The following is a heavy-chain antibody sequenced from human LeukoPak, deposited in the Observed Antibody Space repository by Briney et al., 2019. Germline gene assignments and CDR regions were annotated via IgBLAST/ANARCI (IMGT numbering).Heavy chain of an antibody. D-gene: IGHD4-17*01. CDR3: AREPSVTTVTTGF. CDR2: IYYTGTT. V-gene: IGHV4-59*12. CDR1: GFTFSNAW. J-gene: IGHJ4*02. Sequence: GSLRLFCAASGFTFSNAWMSWVRQPPGKGLEWLGNIYYTGTTYYNPSLKSRVTISVDTSQNQFSLRLSSVTAADTAIYYCAREPSVTTVTTGFWGQGTLVIVSS.